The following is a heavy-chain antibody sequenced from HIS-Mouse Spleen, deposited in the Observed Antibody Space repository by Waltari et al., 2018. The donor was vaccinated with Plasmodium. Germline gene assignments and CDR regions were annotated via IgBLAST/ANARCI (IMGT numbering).Heavy chain of an antibody. Sequence: EVQLVESGGGLVQPGGSLRRSCAASGFTFSGYWMSWGRQAPGKGLEWVANIKQDGSEKYYVDSVKGRFTISRDNAKNSLYLQMNSLRAEDTAVYYCASSWYWYFDLWGRGTLVTVSS. J-gene: IGHJ2*01. V-gene: IGHV3-7*01. D-gene: IGHD6-13*01. CDR2: IKQDGSEK. CDR1: GFTFSGYW. CDR3: ASSWYWYFDL.